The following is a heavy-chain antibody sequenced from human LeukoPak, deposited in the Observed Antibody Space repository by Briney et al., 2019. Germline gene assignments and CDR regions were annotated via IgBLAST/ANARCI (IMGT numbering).Heavy chain of an antibody. CDR1: GFTFDDYG. V-gene: IGHV3-7*01. CDR2: IKQDGSEK. J-gene: IGHJ4*02. Sequence: GGSLRLSCAASGFTFDDYGMSWVRQAPGKGLEWVANIKQDGSEKYYVDSVKGRFTISRDNAKNSLYLQMNSLRAEDTAVYYCASVYDFWSGYPFDYWGQGTLVTVSS. CDR3: ASVYDFWSGYPFDY. D-gene: IGHD3-3*01.